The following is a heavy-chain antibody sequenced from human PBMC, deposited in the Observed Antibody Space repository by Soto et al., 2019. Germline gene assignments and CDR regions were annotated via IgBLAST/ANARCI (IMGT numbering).Heavy chain of an antibody. J-gene: IGHJ6*02. Sequence: GSLRLSCAASGFTFSGSAMHWVRQASGKGLEWVGRIRSKANSYATAYAASVEGRFTISRDDSKNTAYLQMNSLKTEDTAVYYCTRLEQLVHYYGMDVWGQGTTVTVSS. CDR1: GFTFSGSA. CDR3: TRLEQLVHYYGMDV. V-gene: IGHV3-73*01. D-gene: IGHD6-6*01. CDR2: IRSKANSYAT.